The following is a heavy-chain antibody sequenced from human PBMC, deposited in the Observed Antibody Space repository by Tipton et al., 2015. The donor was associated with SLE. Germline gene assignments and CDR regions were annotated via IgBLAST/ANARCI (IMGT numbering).Heavy chain of an antibody. Sequence: SLRLSCAASGFTFSSYAMHWVRQAPGKGLEYVSAISSNGGSTYYANSVKGRFTISRDNSKNTLYLQMGSLRAEDMAVYYCARAQAPAAAEDYWGQGTLVPVSS. CDR2: ISSNGGST. CDR3: ARAQAPAAAEDY. J-gene: IGHJ4*02. D-gene: IGHD6-25*01. CDR1: GFTFSSYA. V-gene: IGHV3-64*01.